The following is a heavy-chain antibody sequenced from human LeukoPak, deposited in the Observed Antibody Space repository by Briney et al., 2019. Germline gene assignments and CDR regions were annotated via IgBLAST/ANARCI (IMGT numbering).Heavy chain of an antibody. Sequence: GGSLRLSCAGSGFIFRSSWMPGVRHAPGKGLMWVSRIKTDGSTKYYADSVKGRFTVSRDNAKNTLYLQMNSLRAEDTAVYYCARTFDRGWHFDYWGQGTLVTVSS. D-gene: IGHD6-19*01. CDR2: IKTDGSTK. CDR1: GFIFRSSW. CDR3: ARTFDRGWHFDY. J-gene: IGHJ4*02. V-gene: IGHV3-74*01.